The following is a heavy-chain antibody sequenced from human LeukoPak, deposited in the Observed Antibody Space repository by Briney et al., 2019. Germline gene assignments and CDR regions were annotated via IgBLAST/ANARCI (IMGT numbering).Heavy chain of an antibody. CDR1: GFTFSSYW. CDR3: AKGVVVAAALDY. CDR2: ISGSGGST. V-gene: IGHV3-23*01. J-gene: IGHJ4*02. Sequence: GGSLRLSCAASGFTFSSYWMHWVRQAPGKGLEWVSAISGSGGSTYYADSVKGRFTISRDNSKNTLYLQMNSLRAEDTAVYYCAKGVVVAAALDYWGQGTLVTVSS. D-gene: IGHD2-15*01.